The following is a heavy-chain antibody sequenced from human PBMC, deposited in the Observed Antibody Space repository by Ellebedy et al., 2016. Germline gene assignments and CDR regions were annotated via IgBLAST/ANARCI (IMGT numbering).Heavy chain of an antibody. CDR3: AKLVGATKA. J-gene: IGHJ5*02. CDR1: GGSISSYY. V-gene: IGHV4-4*07. CDR2: IYTSGST. Sequence: SETLSLTXTVSGGSISSYYWSWIRQPAGKGLGWIGLIYTSGSTNYNPSLKSRVTMSVDTSKNQFSLKLSSVTAADTAVYYCAKLVGATKAWGQGTLVTVSS. D-gene: IGHD1-26*01.